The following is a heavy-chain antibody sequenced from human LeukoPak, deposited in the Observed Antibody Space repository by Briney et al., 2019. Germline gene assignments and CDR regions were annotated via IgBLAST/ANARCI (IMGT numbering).Heavy chain of an antibody. J-gene: IGHJ4*02. CDR2: ISSGSSYI. Sequence: PGGSLRLSCAASGFTFSSYSMNWVRQAPGKGLEWVSSISSGSSYIYYADSVKGRFTIPRNNVKNSLYLQMNSLRAEDTAVYYCARDRGDGQQLFDYWGQGTLVTVSS. V-gene: IGHV3-21*01. D-gene: IGHD6-13*01. CDR3: ARDRGDGQQLFDY. CDR1: GFTFSSYS.